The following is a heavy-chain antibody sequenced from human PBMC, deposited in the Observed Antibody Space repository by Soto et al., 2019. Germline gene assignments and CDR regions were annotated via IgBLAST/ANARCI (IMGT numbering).Heavy chain of an antibody. Sequence: KPSETLSLTCTVSGGSINCVYWSRIRQPPWKGLEWIGYIYSSGGTNYNPALKSRVTISVDTSKNQFSLKLSSVTAADTAVYYCARVRLRFGEFDYWGQGTLVTVSS. D-gene: IGHD3-10*01. CDR3: ARVRLRFGEFDY. V-gene: IGHV4-59*01. J-gene: IGHJ4*02. CDR2: IYSSGGT. CDR1: GGSINCVY.